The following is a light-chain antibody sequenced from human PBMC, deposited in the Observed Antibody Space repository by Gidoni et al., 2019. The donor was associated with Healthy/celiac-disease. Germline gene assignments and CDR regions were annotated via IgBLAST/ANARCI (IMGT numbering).Light chain of an antibody. V-gene: IGLV3-1*01. J-gene: IGLJ1*01. CDR3: QAWDSSTYV. Sequence: SYELTQPPSVSVSPGQTDSITCSGDKLGDKYACWYQPKPGQSPVLVIYQDNKRPSGIPERFSGSNSGNTATLTISGTQAMDEADYYCQAWDSSTYVFGTGPKVTVL. CDR1: KLGDKY. CDR2: QDN.